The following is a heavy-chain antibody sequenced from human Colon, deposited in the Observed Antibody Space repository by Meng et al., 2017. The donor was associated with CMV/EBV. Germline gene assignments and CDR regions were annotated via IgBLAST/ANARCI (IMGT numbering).Heavy chain of an antibody. V-gene: IGHV3-15*01. CDR3: TTYGSGSHDY. CDR2: IKSKTDGGTT. Sequence: GESLKISCAASGFTFSNAWMSWVRQAPGKGLEWVGRIKSKTDGGTTGYAAPVKGRFTISRDDSKNTLYLQMNSLKTEDTAVYYCTTYGSGSHDYWGQGTLVTVSS. CDR1: GFTFSNAW. J-gene: IGHJ4*02. D-gene: IGHD3-10*01.